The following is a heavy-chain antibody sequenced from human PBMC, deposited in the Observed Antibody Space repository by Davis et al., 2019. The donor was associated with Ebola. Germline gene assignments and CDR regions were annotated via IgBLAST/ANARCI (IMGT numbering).Heavy chain of an antibody. CDR1: GFTFSSYS. CDR2: INHSGST. Sequence: ESLKISCAASGFTFSSYSMNWVRQAPGKGLEWIGEINHSGSTNYNPSLKSRVTISVDTSKNQFSLKLSSVTAADTAVYYCARGILSSPDYWGQGTLVTVSS. CDR3: ARGILSSPDY. J-gene: IGHJ4*02. D-gene: IGHD3-16*02. V-gene: IGHV4-34*01.